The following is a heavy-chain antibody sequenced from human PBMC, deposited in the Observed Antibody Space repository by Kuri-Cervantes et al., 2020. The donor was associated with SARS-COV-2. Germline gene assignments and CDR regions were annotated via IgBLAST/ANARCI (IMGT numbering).Heavy chain of an antibody. CDR2: ISGSGGST. CDR1: GFTFDDYA. J-gene: IGHJ4*02. Sequence: GGSLRLSCAASGFTFDDYAMHWVRQVPGKGLEWVSGISGSGGSTYYADSVKGRFTISRDNSKNTLYLQMNSLRAEDTAVYYCAKESCSGGSCYLRYWGQGTLVTVSS. D-gene: IGHD2-15*01. V-gene: IGHV3-23*01. CDR3: AKESCSGGSCYLRY.